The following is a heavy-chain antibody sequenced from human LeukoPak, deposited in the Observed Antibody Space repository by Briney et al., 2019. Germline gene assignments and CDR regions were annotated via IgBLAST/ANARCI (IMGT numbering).Heavy chain of an antibody. CDR1: GGSISNKY. V-gene: IGHV4-59*12. Sequence: PSETLSLTCTVSGGSISNKYWSWIRQPPGKGLEWIGYIYYSGSTNYNPSLKSRVTILVDTSKNQFSLKLSSVTAADTAVYYCARVVAATGNNWFDPWGQGTLVTVSS. J-gene: IGHJ5*02. CDR2: IYYSGST. CDR3: ARVVAATGNNWFDP. D-gene: IGHD6-13*01.